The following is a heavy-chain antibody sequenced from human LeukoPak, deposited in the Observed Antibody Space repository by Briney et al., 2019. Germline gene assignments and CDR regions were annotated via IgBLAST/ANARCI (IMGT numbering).Heavy chain of an antibody. V-gene: IGHV3-53*01. CDR3: MTAAGYNFGQY. D-gene: IGHD5-18*01. CDR2: LYIGGNT. Sequence: GGSLRLSCAASGLTVNNNYMNWVRQAPGKGLEWVSALYIGGNTYYADSVRGRFTISRDNSKNTLYLQMNSLRAEDTAVYYCMTAAGYNFGQYWGQGTLVTVSS. CDR1: GLTVNNNY. J-gene: IGHJ4*02.